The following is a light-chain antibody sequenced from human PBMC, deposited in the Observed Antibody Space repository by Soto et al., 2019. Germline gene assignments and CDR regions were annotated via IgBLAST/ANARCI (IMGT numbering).Light chain of an antibody. V-gene: IGLV2-14*03. Sequence: QSALTQPASVSGSPGQSITISCTGTSSDVGAYNYVSWYQQHPGKAPKLIIYEVTDRPSGVSNRFSASKSGNTASLTISGLQAEDEADYYCASFTSTSTWVFGGGTKVTVL. CDR2: EVT. CDR3: ASFTSTSTWV. J-gene: IGLJ3*02. CDR1: SSDVGAYNY.